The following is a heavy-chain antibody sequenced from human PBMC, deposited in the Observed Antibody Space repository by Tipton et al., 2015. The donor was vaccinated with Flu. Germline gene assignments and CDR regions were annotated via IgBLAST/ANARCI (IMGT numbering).Heavy chain of an antibody. Sequence: TLSLTCSVSAGSISVYYWSCIRQPAGKGLEWLGRIYTSGSANYNPSLKSRVTMSVDTSKNQFSLKLSSVTAADTAVYYCARLESNSYYYYMDVWGKGTTVTVS. V-gene: IGHV4-4*07. CDR3: ARLESNSYYYYMDV. CDR1: AGSISVYY. CDR2: IYTSGSA. D-gene: IGHD1-1*01. J-gene: IGHJ6*03.